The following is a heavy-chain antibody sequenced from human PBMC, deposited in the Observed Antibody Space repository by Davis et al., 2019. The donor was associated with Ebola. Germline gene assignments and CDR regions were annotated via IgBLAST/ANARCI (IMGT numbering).Heavy chain of an antibody. CDR2: ITSSGNT. Sequence: MPSETLSLTCTVSGGSISTNSWSWIRQSPGKGLEWIGYITSSGNTNFNPSLKSRVSMSVDTSKNQFSLELSSVTAADTAVYYCARVLSFYAFEGYNWFDPWGQGILVAVSS. CDR3: ARVLSFYAFEGYNWFDP. D-gene: IGHD2-2*01. V-gene: IGHV4-59*01. J-gene: IGHJ5*02. CDR1: GGSISTNS.